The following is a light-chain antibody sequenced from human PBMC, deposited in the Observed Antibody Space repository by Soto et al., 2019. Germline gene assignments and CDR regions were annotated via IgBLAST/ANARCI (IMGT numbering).Light chain of an antibody. J-gene: IGLJ2*01. V-gene: IGLV2-14*01. CDR3: SSYTSSSIL. CDR1: SSDVGSYKY. CDR2: EVS. Sequence: QSVLTQPASVSGSPGQSITISCTGTSSDVGSYKYVSWYQQHAGKAPKVIIFEVSNRPSGVSNRFSGSKSGNTASLTISGLQAEDEADYYCSSYTSSSILFGGGTKLTVL.